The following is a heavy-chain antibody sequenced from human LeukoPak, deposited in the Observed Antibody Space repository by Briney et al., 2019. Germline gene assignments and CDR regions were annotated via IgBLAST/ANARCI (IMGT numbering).Heavy chain of an antibody. D-gene: IGHD3-10*01. J-gene: IGHJ6*03. CDR1: GYTFTSYG. CDR3: ARSAMVRGVTYYYYYMDV. V-gene: IGHV1-8*03. CDR2: MNPNSGNT. Sequence: ASVKVSCKASGYTFTSYGISWVRQAPGQGLEWMGWMNPNSGNTGYAQKFQGKVTITRNTSLSTAYMELSSLRSEDTAVYYCARSAMVRGVTYYYYYMDVWAKGPRSASP.